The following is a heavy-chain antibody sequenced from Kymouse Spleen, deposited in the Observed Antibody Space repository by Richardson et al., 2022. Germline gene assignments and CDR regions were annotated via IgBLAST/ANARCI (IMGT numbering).Heavy chain of an antibody. CDR1: GFTFSSYG. CDR3: AREPSGIAAAGHYYYGMDV. CDR2: IWYDGSNK. J-gene: IGHJ6*02. D-gene: IGHD6-13*01. Sequence: QVQLVESGGGVVQPGRSLRLSCAASGFTFSSYGMHWVRQAPGKGLEWVAVIWYDGSNKYYADSVKGRFTISRDNSKNTLYLQMNSLRAEDTAVYYCAREPSGIAAAGHYYYGMDVWGQGTTVTVSS. V-gene: IGHV3-33*01.